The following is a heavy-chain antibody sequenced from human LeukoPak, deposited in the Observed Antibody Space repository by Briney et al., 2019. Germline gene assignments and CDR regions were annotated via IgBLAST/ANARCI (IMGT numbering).Heavy chain of an antibody. CDR3: AKDVTKTYYGSAMDV. D-gene: IGHD3-10*01. CDR1: SFTFSSYA. V-gene: IGHV3-30*18. J-gene: IGHJ6*03. Sequence: GGSLRLSCVASSFTFSSYAMDWVRQAPGRGLEWVAAISHDGIDQYYTDSVKGRFTISRDNSKNTLHLQLNSLRVEDTAVYYCAKDVTKTYYGSAMDVWGKGTTVTISS. CDR2: ISHDGIDQ.